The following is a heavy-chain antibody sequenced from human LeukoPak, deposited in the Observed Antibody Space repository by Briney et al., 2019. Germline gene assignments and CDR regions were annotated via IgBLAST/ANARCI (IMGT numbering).Heavy chain of an antibody. CDR2: ITGSGSST. J-gene: IGHJ5*02. CDR1: GFTFSNYA. V-gene: IGHV3-23*01. D-gene: IGHD3-3*01. CDR3: AKLSDFWNVQGWFYP. Sequence: TGGSLRLSCAASGFTFSNYAMAWVRQAPGKGLEWVSGITGSGSSTTYADSVKGRFTISRDNSKNTLDLQMNSLRAEDTAVYYCAKLSDFWNVQGWFYPWGQGTLVTVSS.